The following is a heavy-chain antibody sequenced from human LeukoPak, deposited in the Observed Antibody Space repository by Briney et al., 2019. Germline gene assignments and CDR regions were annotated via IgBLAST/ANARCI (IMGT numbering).Heavy chain of an antibody. CDR2: INHSGST. V-gene: IGHV4-34*01. CDR3: ARGHDAFDI. J-gene: IGHJ3*02. CDR1: GGSFSGYY. Sequence: SETLSLTCAVYGGSFSGYYWSWIRQPPGKGLEWIGEINHSGSTNYNPSLKSRVTISVDTSKNQFSLKLSSVTAADTAVYYCARGHDAFDIWGQGTMVTVSS.